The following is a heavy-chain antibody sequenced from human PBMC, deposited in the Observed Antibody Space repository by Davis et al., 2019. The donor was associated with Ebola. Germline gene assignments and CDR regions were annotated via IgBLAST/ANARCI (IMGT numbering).Heavy chain of an antibody. Sequence: ESPITPRKGPGYCFTSYRIRPLRLMPGKGLEWMGIIYPGESDIRYSPSFQGQVTISADKSISTAYLQWSSLKASDTAMYYCARHEFPFGMDVWGQGTTVTVSS. J-gene: IGHJ6*02. D-gene: IGHD2-21*01. CDR3: ARHEFPFGMDV. CDR2: IYPGESDI. CDR1: GYCFTSYR. V-gene: IGHV5-51*01.